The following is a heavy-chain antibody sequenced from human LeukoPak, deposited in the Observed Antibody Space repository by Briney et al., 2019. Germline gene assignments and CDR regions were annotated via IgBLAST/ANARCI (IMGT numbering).Heavy chain of an antibody. CDR2: ISGSGGST. Sequence: GGSLRLSCAASGFTFNNYAMSWVRQAPGKGLEWVPAISGSGGSTYYADSVKGRFTISRDNSKNTLYLQMNSLRAEDTAVYYCVKDGAYCNGGSCPHYWGQGTLVTVSS. J-gene: IGHJ4*02. V-gene: IGHV3-23*01. D-gene: IGHD2-15*01. CDR1: GFTFNNYA. CDR3: VKDGAYCNGGSCPHY.